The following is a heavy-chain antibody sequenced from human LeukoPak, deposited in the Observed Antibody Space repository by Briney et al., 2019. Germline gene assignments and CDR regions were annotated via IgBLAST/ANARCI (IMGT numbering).Heavy chain of an antibody. D-gene: IGHD6-19*01. CDR1: GFTFSSYA. Sequence: GGSLRLSCAASGFTFSSYAMSWVRQAPGKGLEWVSAISGSGGSTYYADSVKGRFTISRDNSKNTLYLRMNSLRAEDTAVYYCAKDSSGWYRYFDYWGQGTLVTVSS. V-gene: IGHV3-23*01. CDR2: ISGSGGST. CDR3: AKDSSGWYRYFDY. J-gene: IGHJ4*02.